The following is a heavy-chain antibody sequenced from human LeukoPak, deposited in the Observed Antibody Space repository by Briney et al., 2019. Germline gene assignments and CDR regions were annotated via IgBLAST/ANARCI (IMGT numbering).Heavy chain of an antibody. Sequence: PSETLSLTCAVSGGSISSSNWWSWVRQPPGKGLEWIGEIYHSGSTNYNPSLKGRVTISVDKSKNQFSLKLSSVTAADTAVYYCAISTGVTRRDFDYWGQGTLVTVSS. J-gene: IGHJ4*02. CDR2: IYHSGST. V-gene: IGHV4-4*02. CDR3: AISTGVTRRDFDY. D-gene: IGHD2-21*02. CDR1: GGSISSSNW.